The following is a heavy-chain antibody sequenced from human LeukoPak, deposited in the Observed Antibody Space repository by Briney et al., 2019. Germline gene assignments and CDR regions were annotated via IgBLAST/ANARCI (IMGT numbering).Heavy chain of an antibody. V-gene: IGHV4-59*01. CDR1: GGSISSYY. CDR2: IYYSGST. Sequence: TSETLSLTCTVSGGSISSYYWSWIRQPPGKGLEWIGYIYYSGSTNYNPSLKSRVTISVDTSKNQFSLKLSSLTAADTAVYYCARDLYYYGTDVWGQGTTVTVSS. J-gene: IGHJ6*02. CDR3: ARDLYYYGTDV.